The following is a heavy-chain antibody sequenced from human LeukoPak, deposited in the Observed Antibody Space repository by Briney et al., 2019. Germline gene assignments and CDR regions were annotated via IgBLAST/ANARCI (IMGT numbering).Heavy chain of an antibody. J-gene: IGHJ6*03. V-gene: IGHV1-8*03. CDR3: AATSSSMGRYYYYMDV. D-gene: IGHD6-6*01. Sequence: ASVKVSCKASGYTFTSYDINWVRQATGQGLEWMGWMNPNSGNTGYAQKFQGRVTITRDMSTSTAYMELSSLRSEDTAVYYCAATSSSMGRYYYYMDVWGKGTTVTVSS. CDR1: GYTFTSYD. CDR2: MNPNSGNT.